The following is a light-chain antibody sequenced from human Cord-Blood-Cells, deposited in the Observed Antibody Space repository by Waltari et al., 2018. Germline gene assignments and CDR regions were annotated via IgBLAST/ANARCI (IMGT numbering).Light chain of an antibody. Sequence: QSALTQPPPTSGSPAQSVTISCPGTSSDVGGYNYVSWYQQHPGKAPKLMIYEVSKRPPVVPDRFSGSKSGNPASLTVSGLQAEDEADYYCSSYAGSNKIVVFGGGTKQTVL. CDR1: SSDVGGYNY. CDR2: EVS. V-gene: IGLV2-8*01. J-gene: IGLJ2*01. CDR3: SSYAGSNKIVV.